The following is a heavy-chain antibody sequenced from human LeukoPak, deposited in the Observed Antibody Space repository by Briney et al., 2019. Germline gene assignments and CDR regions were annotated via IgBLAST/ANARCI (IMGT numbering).Heavy chain of an antibody. D-gene: IGHD3-22*01. V-gene: IGHV5-51*01. CDR3: ARGPANYYDSSGLPEAFDI. Sequence: GESLQISCQGSGYSFTSYWIGWVRQMPGKGLEWMGIIYPGDSDTRYSPSFQGQVTISADKSISTAYLQWSSLKASDTAMYYCARGPANYYDSSGLPEAFDIWGQGTMVTVSS. J-gene: IGHJ3*02. CDR2: IYPGDSDT. CDR1: GYSFTSYW.